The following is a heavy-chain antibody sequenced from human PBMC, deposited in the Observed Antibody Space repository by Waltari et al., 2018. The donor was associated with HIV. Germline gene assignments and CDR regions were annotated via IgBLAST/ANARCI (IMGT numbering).Heavy chain of an antibody. Sequence: EVQLLESGGGLVQPGGSLRLSCATSGFTFSNYAVIWVRQAPGKGMGGVTVIDGMRIAKYAASVRGRFAISRDNSKNTLYLQMESLRAEDTAVYYCAKSYGYNFRSTYFDNWGQGTLLTVSS. V-gene: IGHV3-23*01. CDR3: AKSYGYNFRSTYFDN. CDR1: GFTFSNYA. CDR2: IDGMRIA. D-gene: IGHD5-12*01. J-gene: IGHJ4*02.